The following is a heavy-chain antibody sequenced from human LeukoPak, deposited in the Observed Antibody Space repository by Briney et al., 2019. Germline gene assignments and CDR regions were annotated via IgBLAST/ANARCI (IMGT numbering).Heavy chain of an antibody. D-gene: IGHD3-22*01. V-gene: IGHV1-2*02. J-gene: IGHJ4*02. Sequence: GASVKVSCKASGYTFTGYYMHWVRQAPGQGLEWMGWINPNSGGTNYAQEFQGRVTMTRDTSISTAYMELSRLRSDDTAVYYCARSSYYYDSSGYSDYFDYWGQGTLVTVSS. CDR1: GYTFTGYY. CDR2: INPNSGGT. CDR3: ARSSYYYDSSGYSDYFDY.